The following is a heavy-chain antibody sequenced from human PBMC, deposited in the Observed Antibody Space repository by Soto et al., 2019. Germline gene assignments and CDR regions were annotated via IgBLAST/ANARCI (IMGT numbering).Heavy chain of an antibody. Sequence: PGVSLRLSCAASGFTFSSYWMHWVRQAPGKGLVWVSRINSDGSSTSYADSVKGRFTISRDNAKNTLYLQMNSLRAEDTAVYYCAGEYSSSWYGVDPWGQGTLVTVSS. J-gene: IGHJ5*02. D-gene: IGHD6-13*01. CDR2: INSDGSST. CDR3: AGEYSSSWYGVDP. V-gene: IGHV3-74*01. CDR1: GFTFSSYW.